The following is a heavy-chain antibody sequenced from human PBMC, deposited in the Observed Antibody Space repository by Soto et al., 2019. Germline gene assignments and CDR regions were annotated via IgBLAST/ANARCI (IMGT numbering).Heavy chain of an antibody. Sequence: PGGSLRLSCAASGFTFSNAWMSWVRQAPEKGLEWVGRIKSKTDGGTTDYAAPVKGRFTISRDDSKNTLYLQMNSLKTEDTAVYYCTTQTTVTTNGGSSFDYWGQGTLVTVSS. CDR1: GFTFSNAW. CDR3: TTQTTVTTNGGSSFDY. D-gene: IGHD4-17*01. CDR2: IKSKTDGGTT. V-gene: IGHV3-15*01. J-gene: IGHJ4*02.